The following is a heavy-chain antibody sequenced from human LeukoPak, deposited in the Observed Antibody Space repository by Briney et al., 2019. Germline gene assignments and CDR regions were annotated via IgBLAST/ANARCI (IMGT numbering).Heavy chain of an antibody. J-gene: IGHJ4*02. CDR2: IKQDGSEK. D-gene: IGHD6-19*01. CDR1: GFTFSSYW. Sequence: GGSLRLSCAASGFTFSSYWMSWVRQAPGKGLEWVANIKQDGSEKYYVDSVKGRFTISSDNAKNSLYLQMNSLRAEDTAVYYCARGKYSSGWCFDYWGQGTLVTVSS. V-gene: IGHV3-7*04. CDR3: ARGKYSSGWCFDY.